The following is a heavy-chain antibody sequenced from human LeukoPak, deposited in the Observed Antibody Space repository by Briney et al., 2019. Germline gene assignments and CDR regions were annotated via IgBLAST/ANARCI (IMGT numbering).Heavy chain of an antibody. CDR1: GYTFTSYG. Sequence: ASVKVSCKASGYTFTSYGISWVRQAPGQGLEWMGWISAYNGNTNYAQKLQGRVTTTTDTSTSTAYMELRSLRSDDTAVYYCAREIRAYSSGWTLMTYFDYWGQGTLVTVSS. CDR2: ISAYNGNT. J-gene: IGHJ4*02. CDR3: AREIRAYSSGWTLMTYFDY. V-gene: IGHV1-18*01. D-gene: IGHD6-19*01.